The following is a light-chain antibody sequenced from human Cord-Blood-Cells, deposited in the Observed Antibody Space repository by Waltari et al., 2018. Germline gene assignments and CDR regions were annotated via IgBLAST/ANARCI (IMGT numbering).Light chain of an antibody. Sequence: QSALTQPASVSGSPGQSITISCTGTSSDVGSYNLVSWYQQHPGKAPKLMIYEGSKRPSGVSNRCSGSKSGNRASLTISGLQAEDEADYYCCSYAGSSYVFGTGTKVTVL. J-gene: IGLJ1*01. CDR3: CSYAGSSYV. CDR1: SSDVGSYNL. CDR2: EGS. V-gene: IGLV2-23*01.